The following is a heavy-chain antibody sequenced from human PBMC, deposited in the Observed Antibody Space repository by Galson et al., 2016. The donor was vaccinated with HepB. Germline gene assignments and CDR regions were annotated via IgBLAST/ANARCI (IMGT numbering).Heavy chain of an antibody. CDR3: ARGVRGMGPTYYYFYFMGV. D-gene: IGHD1-26*01. J-gene: IGHJ6*03. Sequence: SLRLSCAASGFSFTSHWMHWVRQAPGKGPVWVSHINSDGRTTRYTDSVKGRFTISRDIAKNTLYLQMNSLRAEDTAVYFCARGVRGMGPTYYYFYFMGVWGKGTAVTVSS. V-gene: IGHV3-74*01. CDR2: INSDGRTT. CDR1: GFSFTSHW.